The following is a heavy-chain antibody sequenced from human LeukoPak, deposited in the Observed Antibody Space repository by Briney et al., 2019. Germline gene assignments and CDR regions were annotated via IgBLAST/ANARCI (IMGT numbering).Heavy chain of an antibody. CDR3: ARGGLRWFGAM. CDR1: GGSISSGGYY. CDR2: INDGGRT. J-gene: IGHJ3*01. D-gene: IGHD4-23*01. Sequence: PSETLSLTCTVSGGSISSGGYYWSWIRQPAGKGLEWIGEINDGGRTNYNPSLKSRVTMSLDTSKNQLSLNLNSVTAADTAVYYCARGGLRWFGAMWGQGTLVTVSS. V-gene: IGHV4-61*10.